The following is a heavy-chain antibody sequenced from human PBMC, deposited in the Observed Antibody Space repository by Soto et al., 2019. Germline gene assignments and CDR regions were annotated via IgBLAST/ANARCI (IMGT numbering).Heavy chain of an antibody. CDR3: ARGVPRIVVVPAAPKNWFDP. D-gene: IGHD2-2*01. J-gene: IGHJ5*02. CDR2: INPSGGST. Sequence: QVQLVQSGAEVKKPGASVKVSCKASGYTFTSYYMHWVRQAPGQGLEWMGIINPSGGSTSYAQKFQGRVTMTRDTSTSTVYMELSSLRSEDTAVYYCARGVPRIVVVPAAPKNWFDPWGQGTLVTVSS. CDR1: GYTFTSYY. V-gene: IGHV1-46*01.